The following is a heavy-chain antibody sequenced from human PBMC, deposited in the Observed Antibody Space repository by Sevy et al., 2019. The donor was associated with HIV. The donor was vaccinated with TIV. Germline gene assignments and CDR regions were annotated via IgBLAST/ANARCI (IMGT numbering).Heavy chain of an antibody. CDR1: GGSISNYY. V-gene: IGHV4-59*01. CDR2: IYYSGST. CDR3: AREAVYYYDSSGYYPYDAFDI. D-gene: IGHD3-22*01. J-gene: IGHJ3*02. Sequence: SETLSLTCTVSGGSISNYYWSWIRQPPGKGLEWIGYIYYSGSTNYNPSLKSRVTISVDTSKNQFSLKLSSVTAADTAVYYCAREAVYYYDSSGYYPYDAFDIWGQGTMVTVSS.